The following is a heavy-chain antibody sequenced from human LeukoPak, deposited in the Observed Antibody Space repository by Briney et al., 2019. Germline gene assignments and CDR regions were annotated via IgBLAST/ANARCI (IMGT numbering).Heavy chain of an antibody. CDR3: ARYGDPTYYFDY. J-gene: IGHJ4*01. CDR2: IYTSDDA. V-gene: IGHV4-59*10. Sequence: TSETLSLTCAVYGGSFSGYYWSWIRQPAGKGLEWIGRIYTSDDAKYNPSLESRVTMSVDTSKNQFSLKLSSVTAADTAVYYCARYGDPTYYFDYWGQGTLVAVSS. D-gene: IGHD2-21*02. CDR1: GGSFSGYY.